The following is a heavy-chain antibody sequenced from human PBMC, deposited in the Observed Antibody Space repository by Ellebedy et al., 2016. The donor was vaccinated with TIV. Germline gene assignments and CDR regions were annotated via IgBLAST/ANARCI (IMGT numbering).Heavy chain of an antibody. CDR1: GGSISSYY. D-gene: IGHD6-13*01. Sequence: SETLSLXXTVSGGSISSYYWSWIRQPAGKGLEWIGRIYTSGSPNYNPSLKSRVTMSVDTSKNQLSLKLSSVTAADTAVYYCAREFGSSWYENWFDPWGQGTLVTVSS. CDR3: AREFGSSWYENWFDP. CDR2: IYTSGSP. V-gene: IGHV4-4*07. J-gene: IGHJ5*02.